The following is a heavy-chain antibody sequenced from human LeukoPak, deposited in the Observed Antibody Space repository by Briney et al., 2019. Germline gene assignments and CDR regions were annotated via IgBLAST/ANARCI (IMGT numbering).Heavy chain of an antibody. J-gene: IGHJ4*02. CDR3: ARENPPTY. Sequence: SETLSLTCTVSGGSISGYYWIWIRQPAGKGLEWIGRIYSSGNTNYNRSLKSRVTMSVDTSKNQFSLNLSSVTAADTAVYFCARENPPTYWGQGTLVTVSS. CDR1: GGSISGYY. V-gene: IGHV4-4*07. CDR2: IYSSGNT.